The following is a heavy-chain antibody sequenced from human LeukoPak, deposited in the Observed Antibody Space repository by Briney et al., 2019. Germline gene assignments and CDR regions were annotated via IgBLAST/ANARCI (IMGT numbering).Heavy chain of an antibody. D-gene: IGHD6-19*01. CDR3: ARDGAAVAGTYYYYGMDV. Sequence: SVKVSCKASGGTFSSYAISWVRQAPGQGLEWMGRIIPILGIANYAQKFQGRVTITADKSTSTAYMELSSLRSEDTAVYYCARDGAAVAGTYYYYGMDVWGQGTTVTVSS. CDR2: IIPILGIA. J-gene: IGHJ6*02. CDR1: GGTFSSYA. V-gene: IGHV1-69*04.